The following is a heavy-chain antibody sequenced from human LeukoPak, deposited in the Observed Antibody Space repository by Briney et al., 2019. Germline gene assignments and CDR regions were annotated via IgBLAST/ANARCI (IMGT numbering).Heavy chain of an antibody. J-gene: IGHJ4*02. CDR3: TLMVATPTDY. CDR2: INPNSGGT. CDR1: GYTFTSYD. D-gene: IGHD5-12*01. V-gene: IGHV1-2*02. Sequence: GASVKVSCKASGYTFTSYDINWVRQAPGQGLEWMGWINPNSGGTNYAQKFQGRVTMTRDTSISTAYMELSRLRSDDTAVYYCTLMVATPTDYWGQGTLVTVSS.